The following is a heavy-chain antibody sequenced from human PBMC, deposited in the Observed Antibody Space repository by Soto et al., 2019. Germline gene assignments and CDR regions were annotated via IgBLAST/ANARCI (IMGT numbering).Heavy chain of an antibody. CDR3: GNEGERCCVSDDVFDI. CDR1: GFTFSSYA. CDR2: ISGSGGST. D-gene: IGHD1-1*01. J-gene: IGHJ3*02. Sequence: GGSLRLSCAASGFTFSSYAMSWVRQAPGKGLEWVSAISGSGGSTYYADSVKGRFTISRDNSKNTLYLQMNSLRAEDTAVYYWGNEGERCCVSDDVFDIWGQGTLVTVSS. V-gene: IGHV3-23*01.